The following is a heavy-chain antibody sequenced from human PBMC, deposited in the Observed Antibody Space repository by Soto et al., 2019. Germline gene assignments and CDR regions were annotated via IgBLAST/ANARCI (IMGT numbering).Heavy chain of an antibody. Sequence: SETLSLTCTVSGGSISSYYWSWIRQPPGKGLEWIGYIYYSGSTNYNPSLKSRVTISVDTSKNQFSLKLSSVTAADTAVYYCARVYYDFWSGYLWLSAFEIWGQGTMVTVSS. D-gene: IGHD3-3*01. J-gene: IGHJ3*02. CDR3: ARVYYDFWSGYLWLSAFEI. CDR2: IYYSGST. V-gene: IGHV4-59*01. CDR1: GGSISSYY.